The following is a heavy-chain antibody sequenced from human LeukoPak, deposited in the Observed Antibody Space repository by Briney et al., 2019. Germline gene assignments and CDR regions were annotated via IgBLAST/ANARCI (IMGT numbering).Heavy chain of an antibody. Sequence: GGSLRLSCAASGFTFSSYGMHWVRQAPGKGLEWVAVISYDGSNKYYADSVKGRFTISRDNSKNTLYLQMNSLRAEDTAVYYCAKDQLSKSAQWLAYYYYGMDVWGQGTTVTVSS. D-gene: IGHD6-19*01. V-gene: IGHV3-30*18. CDR1: GFTFSSYG. J-gene: IGHJ6*02. CDR2: ISYDGSNK. CDR3: AKDQLSKSAQWLAYYYYGMDV.